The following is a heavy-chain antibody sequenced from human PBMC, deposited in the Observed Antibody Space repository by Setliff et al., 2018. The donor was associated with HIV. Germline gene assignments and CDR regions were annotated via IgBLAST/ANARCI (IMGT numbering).Heavy chain of an antibody. J-gene: IGHJ4*02. CDR3: ARLGAEDFSDYDWVDY. CDR2: MYHSGST. V-gene: IGHV4-59*04. D-gene: IGHD5-12*01. CDR1: GGSLTSYY. Sequence: PSETLSLTCIVSGGSLTSYYWSWIRQPPGKGLEWIGSMYHSGSTYYNPSLKSRVTMSLDTSKNQFSLNLSSVTAADTAVYYCARLGAEDFSDYDWVDYWGQGTLVTVSS.